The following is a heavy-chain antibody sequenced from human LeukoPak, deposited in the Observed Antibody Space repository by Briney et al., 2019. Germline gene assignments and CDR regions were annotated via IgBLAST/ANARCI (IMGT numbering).Heavy chain of an antibody. CDR3: TRVGYIDEGIDY. Sequence: GGSLRLSCSASGFTFSTYWMSWVRQAPGKGLGGVANIKQDGSKKSYVDSVKGRFTISRDNAKNSLYLQMNSLRAEDTAIYYCTRVGYIDEGIDYWGQGTLVTVSS. V-gene: IGHV3-7*04. D-gene: IGHD5-24*01. CDR2: IKQDGSKK. J-gene: IGHJ4*02. CDR1: GFTFSTYW.